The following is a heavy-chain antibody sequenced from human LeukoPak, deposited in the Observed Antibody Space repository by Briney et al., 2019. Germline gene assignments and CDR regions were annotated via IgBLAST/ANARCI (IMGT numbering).Heavy chain of an antibody. CDR1: GFTFNNYG. CDR3: ARPVVLGAYLRGAYYFDS. J-gene: IGHJ4*02. D-gene: IGHD3-16*01. CDR2: IWYDGSNK. V-gene: IGHV3-33*01. Sequence: GGSLRLSCTASGFTFNNYGMHWVRQAPGKGLEWVAVIWYDGSNKYYADSVKGRFTISRDNSKNTLYLQMNSLRVEDTAVYYCARPVVLGAYLRGAYYFDSWGQGTLVTVSS.